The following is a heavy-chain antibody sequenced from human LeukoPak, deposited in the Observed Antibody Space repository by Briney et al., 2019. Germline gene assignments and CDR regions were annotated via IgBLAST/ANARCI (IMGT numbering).Heavy chain of an antibody. CDR3: ASGSPAGDY. CDR1: GCTISSYS. V-gene: IGHV3-21*01. CDR2: VSSSSRFI. D-gene: IGHD1-26*01. Sequence: GSLCLTCAASGCTISSYSMYWVWQAPGKGLEWVSSVSSSSRFIYYADSVKGRFTISRDNARNSLYLQMNRMTAEDTAVYCCASGSPAGDYWGQGTLVTVSS. J-gene: IGHJ4*02.